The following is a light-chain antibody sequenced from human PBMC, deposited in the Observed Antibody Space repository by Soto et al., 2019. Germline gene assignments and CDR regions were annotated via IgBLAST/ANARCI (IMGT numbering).Light chain of an antibody. V-gene: IGKV1-5*03. Sequence: DIQMTQSPSTLSASVGDRVTITCRASQTISRWLAWYQQKPGKAPQLLIEKASTLESGVPSRFSGSGPGTDFTLTINSLQPEDYATYYCQQYNTYSPFGQGTRLEI. CDR2: KAS. CDR1: QTISRW. CDR3: QQYNTYSP. J-gene: IGKJ5*01.